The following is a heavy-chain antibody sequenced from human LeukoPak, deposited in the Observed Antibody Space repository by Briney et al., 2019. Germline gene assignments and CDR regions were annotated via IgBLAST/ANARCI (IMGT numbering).Heavy chain of an antibody. CDR2: INPNSGGT. CDR1: GYTFTGYY. CDR3: ARGPLKTGTRRINWFDP. J-gene: IGHJ5*02. D-gene: IGHD1-1*01. Sequence: ASVKVSCKASGYTFTGYYMHWVRQAPGQGLEWMGWINPNSGGTNYAQKFQGRVTMTRDTSISTAYMELSRLRSDDTAAYYCARGPLKTGTRRINWFDPWGQGTLVTVSS. V-gene: IGHV1-2*02.